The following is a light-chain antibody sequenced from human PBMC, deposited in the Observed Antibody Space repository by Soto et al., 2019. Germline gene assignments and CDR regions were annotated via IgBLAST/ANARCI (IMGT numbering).Light chain of an antibody. CDR1: QRISSW. Sequence: LMTHSPSTLSASAWDKVSLSCRANQRISSWLAWYQHKPGQAPKLLIYDASTRATGVPSRFSGSGSETEFTLTISSLQPDDSATYYCQYYNNWPRTFGEGTKVDIK. V-gene: IGKV1-5*01. CDR2: DAS. CDR3: QYYNNWPRT. J-gene: IGKJ4*02.